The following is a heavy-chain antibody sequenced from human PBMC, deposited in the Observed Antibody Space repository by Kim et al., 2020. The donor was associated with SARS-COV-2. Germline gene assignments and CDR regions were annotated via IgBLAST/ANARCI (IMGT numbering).Heavy chain of an antibody. CDR3: AKEGAPGEMATTAVGYFDY. CDR2: ISYDGSNK. CDR1: GFTFSSYG. D-gene: IGHD5-18*01. J-gene: IGHJ4*02. V-gene: IGHV3-30*18. Sequence: GGSLRLSCAASGFTFSSYGMHWVRQAPGKGLEWVAVISYDGSNKYYADSVKGRFTISRDNSKNTLYLQMNSLRAEDTAVYYCAKEGAPGEMATTAVGYFDYWGQGTLVTVSS.